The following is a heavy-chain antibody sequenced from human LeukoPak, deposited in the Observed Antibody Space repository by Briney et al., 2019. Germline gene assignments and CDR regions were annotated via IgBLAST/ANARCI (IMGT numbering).Heavy chain of an antibody. V-gene: IGHV4-59*08. CDR2: IYYSGST. CDR1: GGSISSYY. Sequence: SETLSLTCIVSGGSISSYYWSWIRQPPGKGLEWIGYIYYSGSTNYNPSLKSRVTISVDTSKNQFSLKLSSVTAADTAVYYCARRSDYGDSQGFDPWGQGTLVTVSS. D-gene: IGHD4-17*01. J-gene: IGHJ5*02. CDR3: ARRSDYGDSQGFDP.